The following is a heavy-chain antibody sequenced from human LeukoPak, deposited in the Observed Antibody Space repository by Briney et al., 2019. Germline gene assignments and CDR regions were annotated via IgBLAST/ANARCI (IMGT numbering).Heavy chain of an antibody. J-gene: IGHJ4*02. CDR2: ISSSGSTI. Sequence: GGSLRLSCAASGFTFSDYYMSWIRQAPGKGLEWVSYISSSGSTIYYADSVKGRFTISSDNAKNSLYLQMNSLRAEDTAVYYCVTARRPSTAAAFDYWGQGTLVTVSS. V-gene: IGHV3-11*01. D-gene: IGHD6-13*01. CDR1: GFTFSDYY. CDR3: VTARRPSTAAAFDY.